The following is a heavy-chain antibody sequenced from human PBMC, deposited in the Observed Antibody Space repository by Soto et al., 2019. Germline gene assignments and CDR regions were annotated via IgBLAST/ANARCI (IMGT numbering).Heavy chain of an antibody. Sequence: SVKVSCKASGGTFSSYAISWVRQAPGQGLEWMGGIIPIFGTANYAQKFQGRVTINADESTSSAYLELSSLRSEDTAVYYCARSISFRYQLLKRGMDVWGQGTTVTVSS. CDR2: IIPIFGTA. J-gene: IGHJ6*02. CDR1: GGTFSSYA. D-gene: IGHD2-2*01. V-gene: IGHV1-69*13. CDR3: ARSISFRYQLLKRGMDV.